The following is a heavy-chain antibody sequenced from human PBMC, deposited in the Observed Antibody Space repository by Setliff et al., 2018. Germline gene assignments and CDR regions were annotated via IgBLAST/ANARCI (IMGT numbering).Heavy chain of an antibody. CDR1: GFSFSDAW. D-gene: IGHD2-15*01. CDR3: ARLGYCSGGSCYSDYYYYYMDV. CDR2: ISSSSSYI. V-gene: IGHV3-21*01. J-gene: IGHJ6*03. Sequence: KTGGSLRLSCTASGFSFSDAWMNWVRQAPGKGLEWVSSISSSSSYIYYADSVKGRFTISRDNAKNSLYLQMNSLRAEDTAVYYCARLGYCSGGSCYSDYYYYYMDVWGKGTTVTVSS.